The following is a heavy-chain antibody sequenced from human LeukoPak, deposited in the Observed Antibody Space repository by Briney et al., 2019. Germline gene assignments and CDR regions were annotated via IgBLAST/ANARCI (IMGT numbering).Heavy chain of an antibody. CDR1: GGSISSGGYY. Sequence: SSQTLSLTCTVSGGSISSGGYYWSWIRQPPGKGLEWTGEINHSGSTNYNPSLKSRVTISVDTSKKQFSLKLSSVTAADTAVYYCVTYYFDSSGPKKNYWGQGTLVTVSS. CDR2: INHSGST. D-gene: IGHD3-22*01. CDR3: VTYYFDSSGPKKNY. J-gene: IGHJ4*02. V-gene: IGHV4-30-2*01.